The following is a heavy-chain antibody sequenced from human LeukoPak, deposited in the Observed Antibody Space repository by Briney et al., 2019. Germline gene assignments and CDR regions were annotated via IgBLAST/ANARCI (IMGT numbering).Heavy chain of an antibody. V-gene: IGHV3-48*01. Sequence: GGSLRLSCEASGFSFSAYTMDWVRQAPGKGLEWISYISLSGSITYYADSVKGRFTISRDNARNTLYLQMNSLRAEDTAVYYCAREGSKSSSGFDYWGQGTLVTVSS. D-gene: IGHD3-10*01. J-gene: IGHJ4*02. CDR2: ISLSGSIT. CDR3: AREGSKSSSGFDY. CDR1: GFSFSAYT.